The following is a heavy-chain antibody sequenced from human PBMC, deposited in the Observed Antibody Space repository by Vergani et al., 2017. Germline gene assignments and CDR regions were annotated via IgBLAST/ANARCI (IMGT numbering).Heavy chain of an antibody. Sequence: VQLVESGGGLVQPGGSLRLSCAASGFTFSSYWMHWVRQAPGKGLEWVSFIRYDGSSEYYGDSVKGRFSISRDKSHNTVNLQMNSLRTEDTAVYFCAISVIAGNVGVAYFGMDVWGRGTTVTVSS. CDR3: AISVIAGNVGVAYFGMDV. J-gene: IGHJ6*02. V-gene: IGHV3-30*02. CDR2: IRYDGSSE. D-gene: IGHD2/OR15-2a*01. CDR1: GFTFSSYW.